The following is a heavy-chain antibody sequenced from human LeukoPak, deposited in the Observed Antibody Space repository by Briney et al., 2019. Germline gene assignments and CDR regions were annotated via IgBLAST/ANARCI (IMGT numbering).Heavy chain of an antibody. Sequence: SQTLSLTCTVSGGSISSGGYYWSWIRQHPGKGLEWIGYIYYTGSTYYNPSLKSRVTISADTSKNQFALKLSSVTAADTAIYYCARDGGSARYGLGLDVWGHGTTVTVSS. CDR2: IYYTGST. V-gene: IGHV4-31*03. CDR3: ARDGGSARYGLGLDV. D-gene: IGHD6-25*01. CDR1: GGSISSGGYY. J-gene: IGHJ6*02.